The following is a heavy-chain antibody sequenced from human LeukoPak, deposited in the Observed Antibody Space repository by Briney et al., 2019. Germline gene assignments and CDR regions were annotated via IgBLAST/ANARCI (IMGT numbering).Heavy chain of an antibody. CDR2: ISTDNGNT. J-gene: IGHJ4*02. CDR3: ARAYSYGYGPLDY. D-gene: IGHD5-18*01. V-gene: IGHV1-18*04. CDR1: GYSFTSYG. Sequence: ASVKVSCKSSGYSFTSYGINWVRQAPGQGLEWRGWISTDNGNTDYAQNLQGRVTMTTDTSTSTAYMEVRSLRSDDTAVYYCARAYSYGYGPLDYWGQGTLVTVSS.